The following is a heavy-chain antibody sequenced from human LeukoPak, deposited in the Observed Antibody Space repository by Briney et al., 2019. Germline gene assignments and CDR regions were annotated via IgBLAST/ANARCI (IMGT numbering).Heavy chain of an antibody. Sequence: PSETLSLTCTVSGGSISSYYWSWIRQPPGKGLEWIGYIYYSGSTNYNPSLKSRVTISVDTSNNQFSLKLSSVTAADTAVYYCARQGLRFSLSGFWFDHWGQGTLVTVSS. D-gene: IGHD3-3*01. CDR1: GGSISSYY. J-gene: IGHJ5*02. CDR2: IYYSGST. V-gene: IGHV4-59*08. CDR3: ARQGLRFSLSGFWFDH.